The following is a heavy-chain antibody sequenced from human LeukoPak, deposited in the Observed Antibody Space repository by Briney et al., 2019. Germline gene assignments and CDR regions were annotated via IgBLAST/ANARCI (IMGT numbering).Heavy chain of an antibody. CDR2: INPNSGGT. CDR1: GYTFTGYY. Sequence: ASVKVSRKASGYTFTGYYMHWVRQAPGQGPEWMGWINPNSGGTNYAQKFQGRVTMTRDTSISTAYMELSRLRSDDTAVYYCARGPTYYDFLVGKKFDYWGQGTLVTVSS. CDR3: ARGPTYYDFLVGKKFDY. D-gene: IGHD3-3*01. V-gene: IGHV1-2*02. J-gene: IGHJ4*02.